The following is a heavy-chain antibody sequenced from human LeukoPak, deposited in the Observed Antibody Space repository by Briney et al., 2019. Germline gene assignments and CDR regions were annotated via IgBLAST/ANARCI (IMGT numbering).Heavy chain of an antibody. V-gene: IGHV4-59*01. CDR1: GGSISSYY. Sequence: SETLSLTCTASGGSISSYYWSWIRQPPGKGLEWIGYIYYSGSTNYNPSLKTRVTISVDTSKNQFSLKLSSVTAADTAVYYCAKECSSTSCFDYWGQGTLVTVSS. J-gene: IGHJ4*02. CDR3: AKECSSTSCFDY. CDR2: IYYSGST. D-gene: IGHD2-2*01.